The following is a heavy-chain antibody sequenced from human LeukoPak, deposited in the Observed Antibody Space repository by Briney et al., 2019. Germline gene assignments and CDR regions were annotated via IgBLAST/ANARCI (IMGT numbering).Heavy chain of an antibody. J-gene: IGHJ6*04. CDR1: GFTFSSYG. Sequence: GGSLRLSCAASGFTFSSYGMHWVRQAPGKGLEWVAVISYDESFKYYSDSVKGRFTISRDNSKGTLYLLMNSLRADDTAVYYCARGRGRNPSGYYYYMDVWGKGTTVTISS. CDR2: ISYDESFK. CDR3: ARGRGRNPSGYYYYMDV. V-gene: IGHV3-30*03. D-gene: IGHD3-16*01.